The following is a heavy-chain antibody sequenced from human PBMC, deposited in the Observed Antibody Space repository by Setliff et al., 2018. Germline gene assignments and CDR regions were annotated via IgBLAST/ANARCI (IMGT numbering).Heavy chain of an antibody. CDR2: ISDSLSTT. J-gene: IGHJ4*02. V-gene: IGHV3-23*01. Sequence: GESLKISCAASGFTFSSDAMTWVRQAPGKGLEWVSTISDSLSTTYYTDSVRGRFTISRDDGKKILYLQMDSLRAEGTAIYYCVKDVVGYSSTWPRRDYFDCWGQGTLVTVSS. CDR1: GFTFSSDA. D-gene: IGHD6-13*01. CDR3: VKDVVGYSSTWPRRDYFDC.